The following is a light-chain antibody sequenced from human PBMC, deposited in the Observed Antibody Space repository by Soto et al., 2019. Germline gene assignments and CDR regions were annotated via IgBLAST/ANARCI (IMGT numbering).Light chain of an antibody. CDR3: QQYDSSPRT. Sequence: EIVLTQSPVTLSLSPGERATLSCRASQSVRTYLAWYQVKPGQAPRLLIYDASSRASGVPARFSGSGSGTDFTLTINRLEPEDFAVYHCQQYDSSPRTFGQGTKVDIK. CDR2: DAS. V-gene: IGKV3-20*01. CDR1: QSVRTY. J-gene: IGKJ1*01.